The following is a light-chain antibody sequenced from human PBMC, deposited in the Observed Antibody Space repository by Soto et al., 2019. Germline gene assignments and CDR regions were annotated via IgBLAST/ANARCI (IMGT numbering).Light chain of an antibody. CDR2: EVS. V-gene: IGLV2-14*01. J-gene: IGLJ1*01. CDR1: SSDIGGYNY. Sequence: QSALTQPASVSGSPGQSITISCTGTSSDIGGYNYVSWYQQHPGKAPKLMIYEVSNRPSAVSNRFSGSKSGNTASLTISGLQAEDEADYYCSSYTSSSPYVFGTGTKVTVL. CDR3: SSYTSSSPYV.